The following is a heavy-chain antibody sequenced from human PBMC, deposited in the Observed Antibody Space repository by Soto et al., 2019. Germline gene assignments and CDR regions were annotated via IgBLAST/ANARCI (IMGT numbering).Heavy chain of an antibody. CDR1: GITFSNYW. CDR2: ISTSSRYT. CDR3: ARGGSDTTALVYD. Sequence: GGSLRLSCVASGITFSNYWMTWVRQAPGKGLEWVSYISTSSRYTNYGDSVKGRFTISRDNDKKSLDLQMNSLRAEDTAVYYCARGGSDTTALVYDWGQGTVVTVSS. V-gene: IGHV3-11*05. J-gene: IGHJ4*02. D-gene: IGHD3-10*01.